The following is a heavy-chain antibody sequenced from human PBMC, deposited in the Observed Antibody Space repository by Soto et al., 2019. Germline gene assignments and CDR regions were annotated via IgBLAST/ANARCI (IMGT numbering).Heavy chain of an antibody. D-gene: IGHD4-4*01. V-gene: IGHV1-69*01. Sequence: QVRLVQSGAEVKKPGSSVKVSCKASGATFRSFAFSWVRQAPGDGLEWVGGITPLFGTTNYAERLQGRVTITADESTSTLYMDLSSLPSEHSSVYICVKDNYHAFAFWGQGTLVTVSS. J-gene: IGHJ1*01. CDR2: ITPLFGTT. CDR1: GATFRSFA. CDR3: VKDNYHAFAF.